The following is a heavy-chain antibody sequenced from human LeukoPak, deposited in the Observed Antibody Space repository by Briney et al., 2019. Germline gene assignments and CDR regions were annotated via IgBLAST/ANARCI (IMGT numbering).Heavy chain of an antibody. CDR2: INHSGST. V-gene: IGHV4-34*01. CDR3: ARLRYQRDY. J-gene: IGHJ4*02. D-gene: IGHD1-14*01. Sequence: SETLSLTCAVYGGSFSGYYWSWIRQPPGKGLEWIGEINHSGSTNYNPSLKSRVTISVDTSKNQFSLNLSSVTAADTAVYYCARLRYQRDYWGQGTLVTVSS. CDR1: GGSFSGYY.